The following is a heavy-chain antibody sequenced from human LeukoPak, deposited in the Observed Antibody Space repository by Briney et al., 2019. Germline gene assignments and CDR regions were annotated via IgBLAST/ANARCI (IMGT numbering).Heavy chain of an antibody. CDR3: ARLGSDCGGGNCY. D-gene: IGHD2-15*01. Sequence: ASVNVSCKASGYTFTPFCITWVRQAPGQGLEWMGWINTYNGNTNYAQNRQGRVTMTTDTSTSTAYMELRSLTSDDTAVYYCARLGSDCGGGNCYWGQGTLVTVSS. CDR1: GYTFTPFC. CDR2: INTYNGNT. J-gene: IGHJ4*02. V-gene: IGHV1-18*01.